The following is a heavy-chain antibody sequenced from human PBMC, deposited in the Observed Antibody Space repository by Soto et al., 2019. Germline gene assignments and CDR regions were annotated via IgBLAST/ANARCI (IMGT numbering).Heavy chain of an antibody. Sequence: PGGSLRLSCAASGFTFSDSGIHWVRQASGKGLEWVGRIRSKTNSYATEYAASVKGRFTISRDDSKSTAYLQMNSLKTEDTAVYYCTTGAVAGALDYWGQGTLVTVSS. CDR2: IRSKTNSYAT. D-gene: IGHD6-19*01. J-gene: IGHJ4*02. V-gene: IGHV3-73*01. CDR1: GFTFSDSG. CDR3: TTGAVAGALDY.